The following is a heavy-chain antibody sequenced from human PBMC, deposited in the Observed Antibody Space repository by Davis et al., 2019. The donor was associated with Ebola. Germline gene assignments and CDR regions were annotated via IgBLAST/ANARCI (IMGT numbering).Heavy chain of an antibody. CDR2: IWYDGSNK. J-gene: IGHJ4*02. D-gene: IGHD6-6*01. CDR1: GFTFSSYD. V-gene: IGHV3-33*06. CDR3: VKRTSGSSGWDY. Sequence: GESLKISCAASGFTFSSYDMHWVRQAPGKGLEWVAVIWYDGSNKYYADSVKGRFTISRDNSKNTLYLQMNSLRVEDTATYYCVKRTSGSSGWDYWGQGTLVTVSS.